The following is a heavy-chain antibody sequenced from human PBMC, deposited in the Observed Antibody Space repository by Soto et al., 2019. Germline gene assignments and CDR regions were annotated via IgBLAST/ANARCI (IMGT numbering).Heavy chain of an antibody. Sequence: EVQLLESGGGLVQPGGSLRLSCAASGFTFNNYAMTWVRQAPGKGLEWVSAISGGGDTTSYADSVKGRFTVSRDGSKNTLYLQMSRWRAEDTALYYCAKGRGGSGSLTPRVDFWGQGTLVTVSS. V-gene: IGHV3-23*01. CDR2: ISGGGDTT. CDR3: AKGRGGSGSLTPRVDF. J-gene: IGHJ4*02. CDR1: GFTFNNYA. D-gene: IGHD3-10*01.